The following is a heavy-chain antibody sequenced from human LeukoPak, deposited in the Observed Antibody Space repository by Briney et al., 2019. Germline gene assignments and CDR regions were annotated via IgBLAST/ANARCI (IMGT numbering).Heavy chain of an antibody. Sequence: GGSLRLSCAASGFTFSDYYMSWIRQAPGKGLEWVSYISSSGSTIYHADSVKGRFTISRDNAKNSLYLQMNSLRAEDTAVYYCARDWEGPYYYYMDVWGKGTTVTVSS. CDR3: ARDWEGPYYYYMDV. CDR1: GFTFSDYY. J-gene: IGHJ6*03. CDR2: ISSSGSTI. V-gene: IGHV3-11*04. D-gene: IGHD1-26*01.